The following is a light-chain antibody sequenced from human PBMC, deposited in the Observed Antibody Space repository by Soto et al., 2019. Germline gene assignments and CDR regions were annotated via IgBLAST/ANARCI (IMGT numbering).Light chain of an antibody. CDR3: QQYNNWLIT. J-gene: IGKJ5*01. CDR2: GAS. V-gene: IGKV3-15*01. CDR1: QSVSSN. Sequence: EIVMTQSPATLSVSPGERATLSCRASQSVSSNLAWYQQKLGQAPRLLIYGASNRATDIPARFSGSGSGTEFTLTISSLQSQDFAVYYCQQYNNWLITFGQGTRLEIK.